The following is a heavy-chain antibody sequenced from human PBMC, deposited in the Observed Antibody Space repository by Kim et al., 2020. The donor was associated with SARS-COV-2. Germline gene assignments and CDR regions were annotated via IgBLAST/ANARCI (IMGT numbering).Heavy chain of an antibody. J-gene: IGHJ6*02. D-gene: IGHD1-1*01. CDR1: GFTFSDYY. CDR2: ISSSGSTI. Sequence: GGSLRHSCAASGFTFSDYYMSWIRQAPGKGLEWVSYISSSGSTIYYADSVKGRFTISRDNAKNSLYLQMNSLRAEDTAVYYCARDRETGTTDYYYYYGMDVWGQGTTVTVSS. CDR3: ARDRETGTTDYYYYYGMDV. V-gene: IGHV3-11*04.